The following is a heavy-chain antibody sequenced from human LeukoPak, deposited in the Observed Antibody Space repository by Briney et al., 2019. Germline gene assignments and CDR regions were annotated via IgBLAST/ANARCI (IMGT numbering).Heavy chain of an antibody. Sequence: GGSLRLSCAASGFTFSSYAMSWVRQAPGKGLEWVSAINGGGDGTYYADSVKGRFTFSRDNSKNTLYLQMNSLRAEDTAVYFCARRGAAGSYLGYFDSWGQGTLVTVSS. J-gene: IGHJ4*02. CDR2: INGGGDGT. CDR1: GFTFSSYA. CDR3: ARRGAAGSYLGYFDS. D-gene: IGHD3-10*01. V-gene: IGHV3-23*01.